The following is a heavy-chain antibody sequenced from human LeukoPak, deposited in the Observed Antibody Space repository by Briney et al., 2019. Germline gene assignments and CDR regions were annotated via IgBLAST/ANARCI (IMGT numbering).Heavy chain of an antibody. CDR2: IYHSGST. CDR1: GGSISSGGYS. Sequence: SETLSLTCAVSGGSISSGGYSWSWIRQPPGKGLEWIGYIYHSGSTYYNPSLKSRVTISVDRSKNQFSLKLSSVTAADTAVYYCARHTAEKYNWFDRWGQGTLVTVSS. J-gene: IGHJ5*02. D-gene: IGHD2-2*02. CDR3: ARHTAEKYNWFDR. V-gene: IGHV4-30-2*01.